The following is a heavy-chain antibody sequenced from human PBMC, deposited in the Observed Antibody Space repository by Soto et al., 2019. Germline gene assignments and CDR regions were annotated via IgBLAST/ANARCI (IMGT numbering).Heavy chain of an antibody. D-gene: IGHD1-1*01. J-gene: IGHJ6*02. Sequence: EVQLVESGGGLVQPGGSLRLSCAASGFTFSSYSMNWVRQAPGKGLEWVSYISSSSSTIYYADSVKGRFTISRDNAKNSLYLQMNSVRAEDTAVYYCARVESLYNRNCYYYGMDVWGQGTTVTVSS. CDR2: ISSSSSTI. CDR1: GFTFSSYS. V-gene: IGHV3-48*01. CDR3: ARVESLYNRNCYYYGMDV.